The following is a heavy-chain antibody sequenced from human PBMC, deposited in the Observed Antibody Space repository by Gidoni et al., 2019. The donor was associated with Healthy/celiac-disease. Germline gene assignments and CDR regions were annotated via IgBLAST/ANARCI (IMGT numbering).Heavy chain of an antibody. CDR2: ISGSGGST. Sequence: EVQLVESGGGLVQPGGSLRLSCAASGFTFSSYAMSWVRQAPGKGLEWVSAISGSGGSTYHADSVKDRFTISRDNSKNTLYLQMNSLRAEDTAVYYCAKDETEYSSSSPYYYMDVWGKGTTVTVSS. J-gene: IGHJ6*03. CDR3: AKDETEYSSSSPYYYMDV. D-gene: IGHD6-6*01. V-gene: IGHV3-23*04. CDR1: GFTFSSYA.